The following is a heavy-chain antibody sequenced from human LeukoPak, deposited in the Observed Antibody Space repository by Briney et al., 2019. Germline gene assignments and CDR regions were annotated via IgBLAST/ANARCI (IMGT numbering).Heavy chain of an antibody. Sequence: SETLSLTCAVYGGSFSGYYWSWIRQPPGKGLEWIGEINHSGSTNHNPSLKSRVTISVDTSKNQFSLKLSSVTAADTAVYYCARPYYYDSSGYYYDDYWGQGTLVTVSS. CDR1: GGSFSGYY. J-gene: IGHJ4*02. V-gene: IGHV4-34*01. CDR2: INHSGST. D-gene: IGHD3-22*01. CDR3: ARPYYYDSSGYYYDDY.